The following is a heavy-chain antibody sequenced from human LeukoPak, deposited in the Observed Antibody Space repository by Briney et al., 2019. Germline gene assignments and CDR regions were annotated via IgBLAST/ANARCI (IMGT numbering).Heavy chain of an antibody. D-gene: IGHD3-10*01. Sequence: ASVKVSCKASGYTFTCYGISWVRQAPGQGLEWMGWISAYNGNTNYAQKLQGRVTMTTDTSTSTAYMELRSLRSDDTAVYYCASVYYYGSGSSPYDAFDIWGQGTMVTVSS. V-gene: IGHV1-18*01. CDR2: ISAYNGNT. CDR3: ASVYYYGSGSSPYDAFDI. J-gene: IGHJ3*02. CDR1: GYTFTCYG.